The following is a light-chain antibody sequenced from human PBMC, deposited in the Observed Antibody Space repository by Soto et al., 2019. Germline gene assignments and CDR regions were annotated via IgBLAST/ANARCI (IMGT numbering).Light chain of an antibody. V-gene: IGLV2-14*01. CDR3: SSNTGSSTTPVV. CDR1: SSDVGGYNH. Sequence: QSVLTHPAAVSGSPGQSITISCTGTSSDVGGYNHVAWYQQHPGKAPKLIIYDVSNRPSGVSNRFSGSKSGNTASLTISGLQAEDEADYYCSSNTGSSTTPVVFGGGTKLTVL. CDR2: DVS. J-gene: IGLJ2*01.